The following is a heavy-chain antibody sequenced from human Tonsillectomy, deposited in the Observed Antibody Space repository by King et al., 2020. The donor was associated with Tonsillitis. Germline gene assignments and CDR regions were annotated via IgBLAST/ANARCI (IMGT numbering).Heavy chain of an antibody. V-gene: IGHV3-30-3*01. CDR2: ISYDGSKK. D-gene: IGHD3-22*01. CDR1: GFTFSTYA. Sequence: VQLVESGGGVVQPGRSPRLSYAASGFTFSTYAMHWVRQAPGKGLEWVAVISYDGSKKHYAESVKGRFTISRDSSKNTLYLQMNSLRAEDTAVYYCARDAAHYYDNSGYFDYWGQGTLVTVSS. J-gene: IGHJ4*02. CDR3: ARDAAHYYDNSGYFDY.